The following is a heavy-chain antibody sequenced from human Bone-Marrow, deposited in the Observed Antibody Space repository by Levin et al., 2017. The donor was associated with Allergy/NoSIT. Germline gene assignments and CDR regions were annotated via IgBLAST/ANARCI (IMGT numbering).Heavy chain of an antibody. CDR2: ITSGGST. V-gene: IGHV3-23*01. J-gene: IGHJ4*02. D-gene: IGHD3-10*01. CDR1: GFTFSSYG. CDR3: AKANPRSYGSGSYNFDY. Sequence: PGGSLRLSCAASGFTFSSYGMSWVRQAPGKGLEWVSSITSGGSTYYADSVKGRFTISRDNSKNTLYLQMNSLRAEDTAVYYCAKANPRSYGSGSYNFDYWGQGTLVTVSS.